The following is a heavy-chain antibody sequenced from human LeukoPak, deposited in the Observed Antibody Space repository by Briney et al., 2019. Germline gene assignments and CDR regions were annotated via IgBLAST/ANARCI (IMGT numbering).Heavy chain of an antibody. D-gene: IGHD6-19*01. CDR2: IYSAGAT. J-gene: IGHJ6*02. CDR1: GFIFSDHY. CDR3: AKDLRLASSGWYGDYYYGMDV. Sequence: GGSLRLSCAASGFIFSDHYMTWVRQAPGKGLEWVSSIYSAGATHYAESVKGRFTISRDNSKNTLYLQMNSLRAEDTAVYYCAKDLRLASSGWYGDYYYGMDVWGQGTTVTVSS. V-gene: IGHV3-66*02.